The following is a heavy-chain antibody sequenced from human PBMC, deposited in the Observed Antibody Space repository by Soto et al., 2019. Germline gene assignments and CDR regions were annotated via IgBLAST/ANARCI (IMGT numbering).Heavy chain of an antibody. V-gene: IGHV3-30-3*01. CDR2: ISDDGSNK. D-gene: IGHD3-22*01. Sequence: QPGGSLRLSCAASRFTFSSYAMHWVRQAPGKGLEWVAVISDDGSNKHYADSVKGRFTISRDNSKNTLYLQMTSLRAEDTAVYFCARSVVVVVIDEYYFDYWGQGTLVTVSS. J-gene: IGHJ4*02. CDR3: ARSVVVVVIDEYYFDY. CDR1: RFTFSSYA.